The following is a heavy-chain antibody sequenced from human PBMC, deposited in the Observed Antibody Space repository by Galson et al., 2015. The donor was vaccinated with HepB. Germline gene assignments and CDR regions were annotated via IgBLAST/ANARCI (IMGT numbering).Heavy chain of an antibody. CDR3: ATLPDTAMVQYYFDY. CDR2: IDPSDSYT. Sequence: QSGAEVKKPGESLRISCTGSGYSFTSYWISWVRQMPGKGLEWMGRIDPSDSYTNYSPSFQGHVTISADKSISTAYLQWSSLKASDTAMYYCATLPDTAMVQYYFDYWGQGTLVTVSS. D-gene: IGHD5-18*01. J-gene: IGHJ4*02. CDR1: GYSFTSYW. V-gene: IGHV5-10-1*01.